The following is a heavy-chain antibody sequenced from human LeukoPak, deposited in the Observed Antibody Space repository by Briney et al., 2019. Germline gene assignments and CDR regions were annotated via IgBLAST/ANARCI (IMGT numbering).Heavy chain of an antibody. Sequence: PSETLSLTCTVSGGSISSYYWSWIRQPPGKGLEWIGYIYYSGSTNYNPSLKSRVTISVDTSKNQFSLKLSSVTAADTAVYYCARDHDFWAPDLWGKGTTVTVSS. D-gene: IGHD3-3*01. CDR1: GGSISSYY. J-gene: IGHJ6*04. V-gene: IGHV4-59*01. CDR3: ARDHDFWAPDL. CDR2: IYYSGST.